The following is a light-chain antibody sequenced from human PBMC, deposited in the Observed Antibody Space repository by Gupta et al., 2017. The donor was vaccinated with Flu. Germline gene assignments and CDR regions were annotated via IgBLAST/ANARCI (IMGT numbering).Light chain of an antibody. Sequence: DVVMPQSTLSLPVTLRQPASISCRSSQSLVYDDGNTYLTWFQQRPGQSPRRLIYKVSDRDSGVPDRFSGSGSGTDFTLTISRVEAEDVGVYYCMQGTHWPPTFGQGTKVEIK. CDR3: MQGTHWPPT. J-gene: IGKJ1*01. V-gene: IGKV2-30*01. CDR1: QSLVYDDGNTY. CDR2: KVS.